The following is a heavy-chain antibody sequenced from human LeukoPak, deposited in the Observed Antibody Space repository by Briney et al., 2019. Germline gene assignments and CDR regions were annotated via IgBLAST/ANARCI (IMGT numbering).Heavy chain of an antibody. CDR3: STYLTV. Sequence: PGGSLTLSRGASGFTFSSYAMSWVRQAPGKGLGWVGRITSNDDGGTTDYAAAVKGRFTISRDDSKTTLFLQMNSLKIEDTAVYYCSTYLTVRGQGSLVTVSS. J-gene: IGHJ1*01. CDR1: GFTFSSYA. V-gene: IGHV3-15*01. CDR2: ITSNDDGGTT.